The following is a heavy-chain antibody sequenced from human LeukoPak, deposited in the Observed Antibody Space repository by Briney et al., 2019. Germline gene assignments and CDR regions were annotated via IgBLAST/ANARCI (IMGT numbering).Heavy chain of an antibody. CDR3: ARPHTYYDFWSGYFDYYYMDV. CDR1: GYTFTSYG. CDR2: ISAYNGNT. D-gene: IGHD3-3*01. J-gene: IGHJ6*03. V-gene: IGHV1-18*01. Sequence: EASVKVSCKASGYTFTSYGISWVRQAPGQGLEWMGWISAYNGNTNYAQKLQGRVTMTTDTSTSTAYMELRSLRSDDTAVYYCARPHTYYDFWSGYFDYYYMDVWGKGTTVTVSS.